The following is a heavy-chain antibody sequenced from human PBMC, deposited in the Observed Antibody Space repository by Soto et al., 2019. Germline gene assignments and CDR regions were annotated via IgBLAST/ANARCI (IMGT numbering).Heavy chain of an antibody. CDR1: GFTFSSYA. CDR2: ISGSGGST. D-gene: IGHD6-13*01. V-gene: IGHV3-23*01. J-gene: IGHJ6*02. CDR3: AKVPMQQLARNYYYYGMDV. Sequence: PGGSLRLSCAASGFTFSSYAMSWFRQAPGKGLEWVPAISGSGGSTYYADSVKGRFTISRDNSKNTLHLQMNSLRAEDTAVYYCAKVPMQQLARNYYYYGMDVWGQGTTVTVSS.